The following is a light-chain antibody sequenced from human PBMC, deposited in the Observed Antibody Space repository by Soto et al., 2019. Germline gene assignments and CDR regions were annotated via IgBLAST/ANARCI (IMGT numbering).Light chain of an antibody. CDR2: FAS. J-gene: IGKJ2*01. V-gene: IGKV3-20*01. Sequence: EIVMTQSPATLSVSPGERATLSCRASQSVSDRLAWFQQKPGQAPRLLLYFASTRATGIPDRFSGSGSGTDFTLTISRLEPEDFAVYYCQQYGSSPYTFGQGTKLEIK. CDR3: QQYGSSPYT. CDR1: QSVSDR.